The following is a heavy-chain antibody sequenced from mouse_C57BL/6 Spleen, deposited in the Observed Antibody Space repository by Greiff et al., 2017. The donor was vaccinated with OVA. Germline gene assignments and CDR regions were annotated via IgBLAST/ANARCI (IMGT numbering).Heavy chain of an antibody. J-gene: IGHJ4*01. D-gene: IGHD1-1*01. CDR1: GFNIKDYY. CDR2: IDPEDGET. V-gene: IGHV14-2*01. CDR3: ARPDYYGSSYEDAMDY. Sequence: VQLKQSGAELVKPGASVKLSCTASGFNIKDYYMHWVKQRTEQGLEWIGRIDPEDGETKYAPKFQGKTTIPADTSSNTAYLQLSSLTSEDTAVYYCARPDYYGSSYEDAMDYWGQGTSVTVSS.